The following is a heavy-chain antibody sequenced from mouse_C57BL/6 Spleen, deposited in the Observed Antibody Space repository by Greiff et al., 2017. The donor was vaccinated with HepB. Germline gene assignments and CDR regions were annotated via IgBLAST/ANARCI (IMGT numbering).Heavy chain of an antibody. CDR1: GYTFTSYW. Sequence: VQLQQPGAELVKPGASVKLSCKASGYTFTSYWMQWVKQRPGQGLEWIGEIDPSDSYTNYNQKFKGKATLTVDTSSSTAYMQLSSLTSEDSAVYYCARWTTVDYWGQGTTLTVSS. CDR3: ARWTTVDY. D-gene: IGHD1-1*01. J-gene: IGHJ2*01. V-gene: IGHV1-50*01. CDR2: IDPSDSYT.